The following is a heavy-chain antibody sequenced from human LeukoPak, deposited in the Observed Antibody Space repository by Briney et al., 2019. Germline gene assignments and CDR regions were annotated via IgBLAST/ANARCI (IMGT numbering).Heavy chain of an antibody. CDR1: GGSISDYY. CDR2: IYRGGTI. Sequence: SETLSFTCSVSGGSISDYYWSWIRQPPGKGLEWIGYIYRGGTINYNPSVKSRVTMSLDTSKNQISLMLNSVTAADTAIYYCARHWLEAAKTYSYWFDPWGQGTLVTVSS. J-gene: IGHJ5*02. V-gene: IGHV4-4*09. CDR3: ARHWLEAAKTYSYWFDP. D-gene: IGHD6-13*01.